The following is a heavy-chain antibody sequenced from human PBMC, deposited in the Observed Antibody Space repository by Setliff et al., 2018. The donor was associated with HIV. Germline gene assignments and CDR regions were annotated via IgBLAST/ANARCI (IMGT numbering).Heavy chain of an antibody. V-gene: IGHV4-61*01. CDR2: VYYTGST. Sequence: SETLSLTCTVSGVSFSSGSYYWGWIRQSPGKGLEWIGSVYYTGSTNYNPSLESRVTMSVDTSKNQFSLRLMSLTAADTAIYYCARGRVTLNGVAAGHHYMDVWGKGNTVTVSS. D-gene: IGHD3-3*01. CDR3: ARGRVTLNGVAAGHHYMDV. J-gene: IGHJ6*03. CDR1: GVSFSSGSYY.